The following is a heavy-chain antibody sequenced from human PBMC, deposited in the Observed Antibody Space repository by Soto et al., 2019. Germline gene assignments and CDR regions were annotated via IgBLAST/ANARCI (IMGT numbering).Heavy chain of an antibody. Sequence: SETLSLTCAVSGGSISSGGYSWSWIRQPPGKGLEWIGYIYYSGSTNYNPSLKSRVTISLDTSKNQFSLRLSSVTAADTAVYYCARDAKGSSYFDYWGQGALVTVSS. D-gene: IGHD2-15*01. J-gene: IGHJ4*02. CDR3: ARDAKGSSYFDY. V-gene: IGHV4-61*08. CDR1: GGSISSGGYS. CDR2: IYYSGST.